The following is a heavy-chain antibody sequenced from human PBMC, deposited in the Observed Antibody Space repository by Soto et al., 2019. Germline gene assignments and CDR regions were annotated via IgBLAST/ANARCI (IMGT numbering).Heavy chain of an antibody. D-gene: IGHD5-12*01. CDR3: ARDRGYDAHDYYYNAMDV. CDR1: GFTFSIYT. J-gene: IGHJ6*01. CDR2: IRGFSPYT. Sequence: PRGSLLVSCVGSGFTFSIYTMNWVRQAPGKGLELVSGIRGFSPYTFYADSVNGRFTISIDNAKNSLYLQMNRLRAEDTAVYYCARDRGYDAHDYYYNAMDVWGQGTPVTVSS. V-gene: IGHV3-21*01.